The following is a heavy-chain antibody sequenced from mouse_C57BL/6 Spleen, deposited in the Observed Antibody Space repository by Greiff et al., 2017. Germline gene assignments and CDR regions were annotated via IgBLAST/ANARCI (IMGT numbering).Heavy chain of an antibody. CDR3: ARSVTTVVDWGFDY. CDR1: GYAFRRYW. J-gene: IGHJ2*01. V-gene: IGHV1-80*01. D-gene: IGHD1-1*01. CDR2: IYPGAGDT. Sequence: QVQLQQSGAELVKPGASVKISCKASGYAFRRYWMNWVKQRPGKGLEWIGQIYPGAGDTNYNGKFKGKATLTAAKSSSTAYMQLSSLTSEDSAVYFCARSVTTVVDWGFDYWGQGTTLTVSS.